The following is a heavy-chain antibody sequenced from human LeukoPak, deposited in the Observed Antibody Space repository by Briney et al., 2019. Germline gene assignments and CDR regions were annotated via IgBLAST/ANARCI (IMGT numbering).Heavy chain of an antibody. Sequence: ASVKVSCKVSGYTLTKLSMHWVRQAPGKGLEWMGGFDPEDGETIYAQKFQGRVTMTEDTSTDTAYMELSSLKSEDTAVYYCARGVRGAAAGTLYFDYWGQGSLVTVSS. CDR1: GYTLTKLS. J-gene: IGHJ4*02. CDR3: ARGVRGAAAGTLYFDY. D-gene: IGHD6-13*01. V-gene: IGHV1-24*01. CDR2: FDPEDGET.